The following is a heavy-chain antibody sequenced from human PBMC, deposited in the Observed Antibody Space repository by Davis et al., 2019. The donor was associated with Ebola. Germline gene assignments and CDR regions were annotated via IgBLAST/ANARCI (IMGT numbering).Heavy chain of an antibody. J-gene: IGHJ4*02. CDR1: GFTFSSYA. CDR3: AKGENDYADY. D-gene: IGHD2/OR15-2a*01. Sequence: GESLKISCAASGFTFSSYAMSWVCQAPGKGLEWVSAISGSGGSTYYADSVKGRFTISRDNSKNTLYLQMNSLRAEDTAVYYCAKGENDYADYWGQGTLVTVSS. CDR2: ISGSGGST. V-gene: IGHV3-23*01.